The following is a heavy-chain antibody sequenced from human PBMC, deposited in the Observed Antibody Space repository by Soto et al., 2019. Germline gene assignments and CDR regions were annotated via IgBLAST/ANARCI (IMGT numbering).Heavy chain of an antibody. D-gene: IGHD3-10*01. CDR3: ARDTLSGSGSYVGY. CDR1: GGSISSGGYY. J-gene: IGHJ4*02. CDR2: IYYSGST. V-gene: IGHV4-31*03. Sequence: SETLSLTCTVSGGSISSGGYYWSWIRQHPGKGLEWIGYIYYSGSTYYNPSLKSRVTISVDTSKNQFSLKLSSVTAADTAVYYCARDTLSGSGSYVGYWGQGTLVTVSS.